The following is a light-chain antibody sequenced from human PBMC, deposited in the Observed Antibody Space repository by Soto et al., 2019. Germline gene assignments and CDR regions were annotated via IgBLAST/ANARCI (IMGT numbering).Light chain of an antibody. CDR3: SSYAGSNIYV. CDR2: EAS. J-gene: IGLJ1*01. Sequence: QSALTQPPSASGSPGQSVTISCTGTSSDVGGYNYVSWYQQHPGKAPKLMIYEASKRPSGVPDRFSGSKSGNTASLTVSGLQAEDEADYYCSSYAGSNIYVFGTGTKLTV. V-gene: IGLV2-8*01. CDR1: SSDVGGYNY.